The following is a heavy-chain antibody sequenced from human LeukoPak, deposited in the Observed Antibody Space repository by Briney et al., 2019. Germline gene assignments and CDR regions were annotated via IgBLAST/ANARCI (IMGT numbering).Heavy chain of an antibody. V-gene: IGHV3-30-3*01. CDR2: ISCDGSNK. CDR1: GFTFSSYA. D-gene: IGHD4-17*01. CDR3: ARENTVTTEFCFDY. Sequence: PGGSLRLSCAASGFTFSSYAMHWVRQAPGKGLEWVAVISCDGSNKYYADSVKGRFTISRDNSKNTLYLQMNSLRAEDTAVYYCARENTVTTEFCFDYWGQGTLVTVSS. J-gene: IGHJ4*02.